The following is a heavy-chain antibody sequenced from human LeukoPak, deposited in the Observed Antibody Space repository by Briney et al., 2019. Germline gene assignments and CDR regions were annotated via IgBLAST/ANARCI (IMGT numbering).Heavy chain of an antibody. CDR3: AKGIPCSSTSCAFDY. V-gene: IGHV3-23*01. CDR2: ISGSGGST. D-gene: IGHD2-2*01. CDR1: GFTFSSYA. Sequence: PGGSLRLSCAASGFTFSSYAMSWVRQAPGKGLEWVSAISGSGGSTYYADSVKGRFTIPRDNSKNTLYLQMNSLRAEDTAVYYCAKGIPCSSTSCAFDYWGQGTLVTVSS. J-gene: IGHJ4*02.